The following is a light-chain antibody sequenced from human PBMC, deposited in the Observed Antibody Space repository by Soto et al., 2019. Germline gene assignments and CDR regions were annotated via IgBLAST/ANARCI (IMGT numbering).Light chain of an antibody. CDR1: QTISSY. V-gene: IGKV1-39*01. CDR2: AAS. Sequence: DIPMTQSPSSLSASVGDRVTITCRASQTISSYLNWYQQKPDKAPKLLIYAASSLQSGVPSRFSGSGSGTDFTLTISSLQPGDFATYYCQQSQSIPYTFGQGTKVEIK. CDR3: QQSQSIPYT. J-gene: IGKJ2*01.